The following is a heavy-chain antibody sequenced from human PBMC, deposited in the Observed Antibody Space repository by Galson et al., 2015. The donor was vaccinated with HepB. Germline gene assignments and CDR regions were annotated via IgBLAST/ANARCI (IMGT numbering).Heavy chain of an antibody. Sequence: SLRLSCAASGFTFSSYWMNWVRQAPGKGLEWVAHINQDGSSKYYADSVKGRFTISRDNAKDSVYLQLDSLRAEDTAVYYCASYDFWTGSYQDYWGQGTLVTISS. CDR2: INQDGSSK. V-gene: IGHV3-7*03. CDR1: GFTFSSYW. D-gene: IGHD3-3*01. J-gene: IGHJ4*02. CDR3: ASYDFWTGSYQDY.